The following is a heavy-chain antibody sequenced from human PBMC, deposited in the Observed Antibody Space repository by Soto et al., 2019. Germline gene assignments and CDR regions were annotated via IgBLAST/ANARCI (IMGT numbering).Heavy chain of an antibody. CDR2: IKQDGSEK. D-gene: IGHD1-26*01. CDR3: ARVSRGIANGMDV. Sequence: RGSLRLSCAASGFTFSSYWMSWVRQAPGKGLEWVANIKQDGSEKYYVDSVKGRFTISRDNAKNSLYLQMNSLRAEDTAVYYCARVSRGIANGMDVWGQGTTVTVSS. J-gene: IGHJ6*02. CDR1: GFTFSSYW. V-gene: IGHV3-7*03.